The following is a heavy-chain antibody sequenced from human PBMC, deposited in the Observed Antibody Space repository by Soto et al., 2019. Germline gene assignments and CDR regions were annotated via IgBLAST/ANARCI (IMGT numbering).Heavy chain of an antibody. CDR3: TTDPAGMDV. J-gene: IGHJ6*02. CDR1: GFPFNSYA. Sequence: PGGSLRLSCAASGFPFNSYAMNWVRQAPGKGLEWVSGISATGDTTYHADSVKGRFTVSRDNPKNTLYLQLSSLRAEDTAVYYCTTDPAGMDVWGQGTTVTVSS. V-gene: IGHV3-23*01. CDR2: ISATGDTT.